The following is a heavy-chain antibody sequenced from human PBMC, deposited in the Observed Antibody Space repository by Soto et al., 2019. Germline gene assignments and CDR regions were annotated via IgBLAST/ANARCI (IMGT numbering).Heavy chain of an antibody. CDR3: AREENDAFDI. V-gene: IGHV4-34*01. Sequence: SETLSLTCAVYGGSFSGDYWSWIRQPPGKGLEWIGESNHSGSTNYNPSLKSRVSISVDTSKTRFYLKLSYVTAADTAVYYCAREENDAFDIWGQGTMVTVSS. J-gene: IGHJ3*02. CDR1: GGSFSGDY. CDR2: SNHSGST.